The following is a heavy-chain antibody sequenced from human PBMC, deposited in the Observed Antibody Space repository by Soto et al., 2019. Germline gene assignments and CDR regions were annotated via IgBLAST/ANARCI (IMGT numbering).Heavy chain of an antibody. CDR1: GFTFSSYG. Sequence: PGGSLRLSCAASGFTFSSYGMHWVRQAPGKGLEWVAVIWYDGSNKYYADSVKGRFTISRDSSKNTLYLQMNSLRAEDTAVYYCARPLGWRDAFDIWAQGTMVTVSS. CDR2: IWYDGSNK. CDR3: ARPLGWRDAFDI. D-gene: IGHD6-19*01. V-gene: IGHV3-30*19. J-gene: IGHJ3*02.